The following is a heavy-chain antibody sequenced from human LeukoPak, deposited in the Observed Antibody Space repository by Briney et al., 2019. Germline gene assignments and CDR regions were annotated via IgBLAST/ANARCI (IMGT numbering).Heavy chain of an antibody. J-gene: IGHJ4*02. CDR2: IKSKTDGETT. CDR1: RFIFRNFW. D-gene: IGHD3-10*01. Sequence: GGSLRLSCAASRFIFRNFWMSWVRQAPGKGLEWIGRIKSKTDGETTNYAEPVRGGFTISRDDSKSAVYLQMNSLKIEDTAVYYCTTDLGTYYHGSQRLIPIDYWGQGTLVTVSS. CDR3: TTDLGTYYHGSQRLIPIDY. V-gene: IGHV3-15*01.